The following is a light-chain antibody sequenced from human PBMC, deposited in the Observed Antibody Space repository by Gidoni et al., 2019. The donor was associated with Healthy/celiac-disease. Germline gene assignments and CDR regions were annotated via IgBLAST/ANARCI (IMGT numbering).Light chain of an antibody. CDR1: QSVSSSY. Sequence: IVLTQSPVTLSLSPGERATLSCRASQSVSSSYLAWYQQKPGQTPRLLIYGASSRATGSPDRCSGSGSGTDVTLTISRREPEDFAVYYCQQYGSSPPVTFGPGTKVDIK. CDR3: QQYGSSPPVT. CDR2: GAS. V-gene: IGKV3-20*01. J-gene: IGKJ3*01.